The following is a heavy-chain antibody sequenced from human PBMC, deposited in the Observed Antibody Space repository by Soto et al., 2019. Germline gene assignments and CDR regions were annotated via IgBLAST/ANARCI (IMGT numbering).Heavy chain of an antibody. V-gene: IGHV4-38-2*02. D-gene: IGHD6-6*01. CDR1: GYSISSGYY. Sequence: SETLSLTCAISGYSISSGYYWGWIRQPPGKGLEWIGSLYHTGSTHYSPSLKSRVTISVDTSKNQFSLKLSSVTAADTAVYYCARDLGIAARGVWFDPRGQGTLVT. CDR2: LYHTGST. CDR3: ARDLGIAARGVWFDP. J-gene: IGHJ5*02.